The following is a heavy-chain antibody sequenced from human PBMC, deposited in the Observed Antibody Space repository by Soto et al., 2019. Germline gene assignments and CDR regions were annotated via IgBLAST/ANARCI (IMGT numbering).Heavy chain of an antibody. V-gene: IGHV3-48*01. CDR1: GFTFSSYS. CDR2: ISSTSSTI. CDR3: ATEPDMDV. J-gene: IGHJ6*03. Sequence: EVQLVESGGGLVQPGGSLRLSCAASGFTFSSYSMNWVRQAPGKGLEWVSYISSTSSTIYYADSVKGRFTISRDNGKNSLFLQMNSLRAEDTAVYYCATEPDMDVWGKGTTVTVSS.